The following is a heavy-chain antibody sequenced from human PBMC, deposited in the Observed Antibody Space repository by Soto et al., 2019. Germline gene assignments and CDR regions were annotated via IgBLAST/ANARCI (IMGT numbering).Heavy chain of an antibody. D-gene: IGHD4-17*01. V-gene: IGHV1-46*01. Sequence: ASVKVSCKACGGTFSSYAISCVRQAPGQGLEWMGIINPSGGSTSYAQKFQGRVTMTRDTSTSTVYMELSSLRSEDTAVYYCARDDYGDSAGGYWGQGTLVTVSS. CDR1: GGTFSSYA. CDR2: INPSGGST. J-gene: IGHJ4*02. CDR3: ARDDYGDSAGGY.